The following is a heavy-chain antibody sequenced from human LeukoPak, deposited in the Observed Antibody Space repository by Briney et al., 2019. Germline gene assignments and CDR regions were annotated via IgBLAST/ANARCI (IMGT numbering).Heavy chain of an antibody. CDR1: GGSFSGYY. J-gene: IGHJ4*02. Sequence: SETLSLTCAVYGGSFSGYYWSWIRQPPGKGLEWIGEINHSRSTNYNPSLKSRVTISVDTSKNQFSLKLSSVTAADTAVYYCARAEYSSSWYYFDYWGQGTLVTVSS. CDR2: INHSRST. V-gene: IGHV4-34*01. D-gene: IGHD6-13*01. CDR3: ARAEYSSSWYYFDY.